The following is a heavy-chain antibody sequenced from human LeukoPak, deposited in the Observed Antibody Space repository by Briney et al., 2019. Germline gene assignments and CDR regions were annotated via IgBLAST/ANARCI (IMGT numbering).Heavy chain of an antibody. CDR1: GFTVSSNY. Sequence: GGSLRLSCAASGFTVSSNYMSWVRQAPGKGLEWVSVIYSGGSTYCADSVKGRFTISRDNSKNTLYLQMNSLRAEDTAVYYCASSLGGYYYDTLYAFDIWGQGTMVTVSS. J-gene: IGHJ3*02. CDR3: ASSLGGYYYDTLYAFDI. V-gene: IGHV3-66*01. D-gene: IGHD3-22*01. CDR2: IYSGGST.